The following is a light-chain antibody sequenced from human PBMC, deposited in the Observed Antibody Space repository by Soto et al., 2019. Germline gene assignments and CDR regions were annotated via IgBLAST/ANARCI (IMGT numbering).Light chain of an antibody. CDR3: ISYTTSSTVV. J-gene: IGLJ2*01. Sequence: QSALTQPASVSGSPGQSITISCTGTSSDVGSYKYVSWYQQYPGKAPKLIIYEVSNRPSGVSDRFSGSKSGNTASLTISGLQAEDEADYYCISYTTSSTVVLGGGTKVTVL. V-gene: IGLV2-14*01. CDR1: SSDVGSYKY. CDR2: EVS.